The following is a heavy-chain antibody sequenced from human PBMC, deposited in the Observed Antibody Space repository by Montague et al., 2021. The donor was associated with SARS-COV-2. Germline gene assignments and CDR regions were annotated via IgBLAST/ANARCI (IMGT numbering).Heavy chain of an antibody. V-gene: IGHV3-23*01. Sequence: SLRLSCAASGFTFSYYAMSWVRQAPGKGLEWVSTISGSGGTTYYADSVKGRFTISRDNSKNTLYLRMNILRAEDTAVYCCAKAHYYDSSGYYFWGQGTLVTVSS. CDR3: AKAHYYDSSGYYF. CDR1: GFTFSYYA. CDR2: ISGSGGTT. J-gene: IGHJ4*02. D-gene: IGHD3-22*01.